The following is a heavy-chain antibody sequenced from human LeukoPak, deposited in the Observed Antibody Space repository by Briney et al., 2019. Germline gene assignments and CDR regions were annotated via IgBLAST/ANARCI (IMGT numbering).Heavy chain of an antibody. D-gene: IGHD6-6*01. J-gene: IGHJ4*02. V-gene: IGHV3-7*01. CDR2: IKQDGSEK. CDR1: GFTFSSYW. CDR3: ARRLREQLVRSTPFDY. Sequence: PGGSLRLSCAASGFTFSSYWMSWVRQAPGKGLEWVANIKQDGSEKYYVDSVKGRFTISRDNAKNSLYLQMNSLRAEDTAVYYCARRLREQLVRSTPFDYWGQGTLVTVSS.